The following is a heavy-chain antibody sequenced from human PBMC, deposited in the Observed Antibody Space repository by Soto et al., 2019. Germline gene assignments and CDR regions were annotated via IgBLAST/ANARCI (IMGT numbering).Heavy chain of an antibody. CDR1: GGSISSGGYY. J-gene: IGHJ6*02. D-gene: IGHD2-21*02. Sequence: QVQLQESGPGLVKPSQTLSLTCTVSGGSISSGGYYWSWIRQHPGKGLEWIGYIYYSGSTYYNPSLKSRVTISVDTSETQFSLKLSSVTAADTAVYYWARVCGGDCHYGMDVWGQGTTVTVSS. CDR3: ARVCGGDCHYGMDV. CDR2: IYYSGST. V-gene: IGHV4-31*03.